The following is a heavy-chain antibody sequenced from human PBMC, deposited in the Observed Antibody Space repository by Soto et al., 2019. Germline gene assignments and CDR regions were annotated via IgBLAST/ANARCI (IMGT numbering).Heavy chain of an antibody. CDR1: GYTFSKNA. CDR3: ARGVSGRNPLWDH. J-gene: IGHJ4*02. D-gene: IGHD1-26*01. Sequence: QVQLVQSGAEVKKPGSSVKVSCKSSGYTFSKNAIHWVRQAPGQRPEWMGWINAGTGNTRYSQRFQDRVTITRNASASTAYLELSSLTSEDTAVYYCARGVSGRNPLWDHWGQGTIVTVSA. V-gene: IGHV1-3*01. CDR2: INAGTGNT.